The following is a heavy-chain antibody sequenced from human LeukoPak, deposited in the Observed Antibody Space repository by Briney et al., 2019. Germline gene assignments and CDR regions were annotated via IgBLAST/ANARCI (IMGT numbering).Heavy chain of an antibody. CDR1: GFTVSSNY. V-gene: IGHV3-53*01. Sequence: GGSLRLSCAASGFTVSSNYMSWVRQAPGKGLEWVSIIYSGGSTYYADSVKGRFTISRDNSKNTLYLQMNSLRAEDTAVYYCARSPTVRGVIIHFDYWGQGTLVTVSS. CDR2: IYSGGST. J-gene: IGHJ4*02. CDR3: ARSPTVRGVIIHFDY. D-gene: IGHD3-10*01.